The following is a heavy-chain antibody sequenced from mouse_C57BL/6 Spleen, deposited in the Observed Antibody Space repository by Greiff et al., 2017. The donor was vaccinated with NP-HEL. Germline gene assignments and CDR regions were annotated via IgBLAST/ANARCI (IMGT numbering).Heavy chain of an antibody. J-gene: IGHJ3*01. Sequence: QVQLQQPGAELVKPGASVKMSCKASGYTFTSYWITWVKQRPGQGLEWIGDIYPGSGSTNYNEKFKSKATLTVDTSSSTAYMQLSSLTSEDSAVYYCASEGSYDGYYAWFAYWGQGTLVTVSA. CDR3: ASEGSYDGYYAWFAY. CDR1: GYTFTSYW. CDR2: IYPGSGST. V-gene: IGHV1-55*01. D-gene: IGHD2-3*01.